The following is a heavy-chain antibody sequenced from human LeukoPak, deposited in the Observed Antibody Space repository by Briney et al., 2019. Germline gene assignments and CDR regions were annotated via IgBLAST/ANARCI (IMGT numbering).Heavy chain of an antibody. Sequence: GGSLRLSCAASGFTFSSYSMNWVRQAPGKGLEWVSSISSSSSYIYYADSVKGRFTISRDNAKNSLYLQMNSLRAEDTAVYYCASLMDSSSWYDYFDYWGQGTLVTVSS. V-gene: IGHV3-21*01. J-gene: IGHJ4*02. CDR3: ASLMDSSSWYDYFDY. CDR2: ISSSSSYI. D-gene: IGHD6-13*01. CDR1: GFTFSSYS.